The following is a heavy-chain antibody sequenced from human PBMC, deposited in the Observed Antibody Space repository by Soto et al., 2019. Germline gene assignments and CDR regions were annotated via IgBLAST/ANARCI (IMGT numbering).Heavy chain of an antibody. Sequence: QVQLVQSGAEVKKPGSSVKVSCKASGGTFSSYTISWVRQAPGQGLEWMGRIIPILGIANYAQKFQGRVTITADKYTSTAYMELSSLRSEDTAVYYCASPSEYSGYDPFQHWGQGTLVTVSS. CDR2: IIPILGIA. CDR3: ASPSEYSGYDPFQH. D-gene: IGHD5-12*01. CDR1: GGTFSSYT. J-gene: IGHJ1*01. V-gene: IGHV1-69*02.